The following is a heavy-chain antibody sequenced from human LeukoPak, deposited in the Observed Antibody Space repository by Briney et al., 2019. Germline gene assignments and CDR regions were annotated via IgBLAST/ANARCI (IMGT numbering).Heavy chain of an antibody. D-gene: IGHD1-26*01. J-gene: IGHJ2*01. CDR3: ARDWEGLGEYWYFDL. CDR2: INPNSGGT. V-gene: IGHV1-2*02. CDR1: GYTFTGYY. Sequence: ASVKVSCKASGYTFTGYYMHWVRQAPGQGLEWMGWINPNSGGTNYAQKFQGRVTMTRDTSISTAYMELSRLRSDDTAVYYCARDWEGLGEYWYFDLWGRGALVTVSS.